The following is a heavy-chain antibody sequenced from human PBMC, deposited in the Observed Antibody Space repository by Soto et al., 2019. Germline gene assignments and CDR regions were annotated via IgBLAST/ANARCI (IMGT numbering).Heavy chain of an antibody. CDR3: ARPLWXXXYNXGYFDL. J-gene: IGHJ2*01. V-gene: IGHV3-30-3*01. Sequence: QVQLVESGGGVVQPGRSLRLSCAASGFTXSSYAMHWVRQAPGKGLEWVAVISYDGSNKYYADSVKGRFTISRDNSKNTLYLQMNSLRAEDTAVYYCARPLWXXXYNXGYFDLWGRGTLVTVSS. D-gene: IGHD1-1*01. CDR2: ISYDGSNK. CDR1: GFTXSSYA.